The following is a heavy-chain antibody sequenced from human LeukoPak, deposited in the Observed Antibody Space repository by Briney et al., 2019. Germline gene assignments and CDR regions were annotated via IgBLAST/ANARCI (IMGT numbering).Heavy chain of an antibody. D-gene: IGHD1-14*01. CDR1: GGSISSYY. CDR3: ARDKVTSGGMDV. Sequence: SETLSLTCTVSGGSISSYYWSWIRQPPGKGLEWIGHMYYSGSTNYNPSLKSRVTISKDMSKNQFSLKLSSMTAADTAVYYCARDKVTSGGMDVWGQGTTVTVSS. V-gene: IGHV4-59*01. J-gene: IGHJ6*02. CDR2: MYYSGST.